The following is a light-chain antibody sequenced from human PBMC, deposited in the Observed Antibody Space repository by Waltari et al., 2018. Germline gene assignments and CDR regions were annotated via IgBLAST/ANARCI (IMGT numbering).Light chain of an antibody. J-gene: IGLJ2*01. V-gene: IGLV2-8*01. CDR3: SSYAGGNILVV. CDR1: GSDVGGYNP. Sequence: QSALTQPPSPSGPPGPSVTIPCTGTGSDVGGYNPVPWYQQHPGKAPRLIIYGVTLRPSGVPDRFSASKSGNTASLIVSGLQAEDEADYYCSSYAGGNILVVFGGGTRLTVL. CDR2: GVT.